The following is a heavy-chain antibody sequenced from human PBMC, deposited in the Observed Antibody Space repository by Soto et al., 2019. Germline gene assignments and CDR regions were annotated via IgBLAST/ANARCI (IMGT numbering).Heavy chain of an antibody. CDR3: ARGARNYYDY. Sequence: QVQLVQSGAEMREPGASVKVSCKASGYTFTSYGVTWMRQAPGQGLEWMGWITAYNGDTKYAQKLQGRLTMTTDTSTSTAYMELRSLRSDDTAVYYCARGARNYYDYWGQGTLVTVSS. CDR2: ITAYNGDT. CDR1: GYTFTSYG. J-gene: IGHJ4*02. V-gene: IGHV1-18*01.